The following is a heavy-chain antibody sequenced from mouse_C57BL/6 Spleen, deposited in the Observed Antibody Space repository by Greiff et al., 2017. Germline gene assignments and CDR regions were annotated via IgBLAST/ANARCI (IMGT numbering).Heavy chain of an antibody. D-gene: IGHD2-4*01. CDR2: IDPSDSYT. CDR1: GYTFTSYW. V-gene: IGHV1-50*01. CDR3: ASRYDYDYYAMDY. J-gene: IGHJ4*01. Sequence: VQLQQPGAELVKPGASVKLSCKASGYTFTSYWMQWVQQRPGQGLEWIGEIDPSDSYTNYNQKFKGKATLTVDTSSSTAYMQLSSLTSEDSAVYYCASRYDYDYYAMDYWGQGTSVTVSS.